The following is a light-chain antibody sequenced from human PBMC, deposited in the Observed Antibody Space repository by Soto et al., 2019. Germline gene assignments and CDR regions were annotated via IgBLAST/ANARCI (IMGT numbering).Light chain of an antibody. Sequence: EIVLTQSPATLSLSPGDRATLSCRASQSVMNYLAWYQQKPGQAPRLLIYDTSNRATGIPARFSGSGSGTDFTLTISRLEPEDFAVYYCQQRSNGPPFTFGPGTKVDIK. CDR2: DTS. CDR1: QSVMNY. J-gene: IGKJ3*01. CDR3: QQRSNGPPFT. V-gene: IGKV3-11*01.